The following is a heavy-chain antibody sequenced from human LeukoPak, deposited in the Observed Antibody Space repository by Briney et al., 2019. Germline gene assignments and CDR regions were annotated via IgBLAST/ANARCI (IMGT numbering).Heavy chain of an antibody. CDR2: VNPNSGNT. CDR1: EYTFASYD. CDR3: ARPGGVWFGELGLGGMAF. Sequence: GASVKVSCKASEYTFASYDIYWVRQAAGQGLEWVGWVNPNSGNTGYAQKFQGRVTMTRNTSITTAYVELSGLTFEDTAVYYCARPGGVWFGELGLGGMAFWGQGTTVTVSS. V-gene: IGHV1-8*01. D-gene: IGHD3-10*01. J-gene: IGHJ6*02.